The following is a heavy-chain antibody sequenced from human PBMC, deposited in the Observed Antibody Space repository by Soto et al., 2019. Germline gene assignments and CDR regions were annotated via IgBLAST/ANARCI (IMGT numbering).Heavy chain of an antibody. J-gene: IGHJ4*02. CDR1: GYTLTGLS. CDR3: ATDFSYYDFWSGPPADN. D-gene: IGHD3-3*01. Sequence: ASVNVSCKVSGYTLTGLSMHWVRQAPGKGLEWMGGFDPEDGETIYAQKFQGRVTMTEDTSTDTAYMELSSLRSEDTAVYYCATDFSYYDFWSGPPADNWGQGTLVTVSS. V-gene: IGHV1-24*01. CDR2: FDPEDGET.